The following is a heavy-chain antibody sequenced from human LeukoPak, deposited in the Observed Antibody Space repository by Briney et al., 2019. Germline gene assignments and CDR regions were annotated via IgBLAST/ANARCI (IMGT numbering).Heavy chain of an antibody. CDR1: GFTHSSFA. CDR2: ISGSGGST. Sequence: GGSLRLSCAASGFTHSSFAMTWVRQAPGKGLEWVSAISGSGGSTYYADSVKGRFTISRDNSKNTLYLQMNSLRAEDTAVYYCAKPVGTATSYFDYWGQGTLVTVSS. CDR3: AKPVGTATSYFDY. J-gene: IGHJ4*02. D-gene: IGHD1-26*01. V-gene: IGHV3-23*01.